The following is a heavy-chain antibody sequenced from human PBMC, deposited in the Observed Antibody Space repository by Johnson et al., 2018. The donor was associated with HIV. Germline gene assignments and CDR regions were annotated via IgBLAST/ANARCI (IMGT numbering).Heavy chain of an antibody. CDR1: GFTFSSYG. J-gene: IGHJ3*02. V-gene: IGHV3-33*06. CDR2: IWYDGSNK. Sequence: QVQLVESGGGVVQPGRSLRLSCAESGFTFSSYGMHWVRQAPGKGLEWVAVIWYDGSNKYYADSVKGRFTISRDNSKNTLYLQMNSLRAEDTAVYYCAKDRGYGGNLDAFDIWGQGTMVTVSS. CDR3: AKDRGYGGNLDAFDI. D-gene: IGHD4-23*01.